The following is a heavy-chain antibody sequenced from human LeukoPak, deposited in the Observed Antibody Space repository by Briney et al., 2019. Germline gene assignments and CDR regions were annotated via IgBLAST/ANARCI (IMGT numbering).Heavy chain of an antibody. Sequence: SVKVSCKASGGTFSNYAISWVRQAPGQGLEWMGEIIPLFGTPNYAQKFQGRVTITTDESTGTAYMELSSLRSEDTAVYYCARLRSSSNPSTPLEYYFDYWGQGTLVTVSS. D-gene: IGHD6-13*01. CDR2: IIPLFGTP. V-gene: IGHV1-69*05. J-gene: IGHJ4*02. CDR1: GGTFSNYA. CDR3: ARLRSSSNPSTPLEYYFDY.